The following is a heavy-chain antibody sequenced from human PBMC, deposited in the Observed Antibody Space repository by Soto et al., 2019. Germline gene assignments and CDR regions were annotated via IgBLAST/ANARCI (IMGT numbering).Heavy chain of an antibody. CDR3: TTNSGYDYGDPRNDY. CDR1: GFTFSNAW. V-gene: IGHV3-15*01. J-gene: IGHJ4*02. Sequence: XESLLLSCAASGFTFSNAWMSWVRQAPGKGLEWVGRIKSKTDGGTTDYAAPVKGRFTISRDDSKNTLYLQMNSLKTEDTAVYYCTTNSGYDYGDPRNDYWGQGTLVTVSS. D-gene: IGHD5-12*01. CDR2: IKSKTDGGTT.